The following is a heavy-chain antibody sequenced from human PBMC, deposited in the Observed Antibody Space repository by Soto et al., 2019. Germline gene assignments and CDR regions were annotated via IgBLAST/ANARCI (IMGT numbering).Heavy chain of an antibody. J-gene: IGHJ4*02. Sequence: GGSLRLSCAASGFTFSSYAMSWVRQAPGKGLEWVSAISGSGGSTYYADSVKGRFTISRDNSKNTLYLQMNSLRAEDTAVYYCEKDRSRSSSPLYFDYWGQGTLVTVSS. CDR2: ISGSGGST. D-gene: IGHD6-13*01. CDR3: EKDRSRSSSPLYFDY. CDR1: GFTFSSYA. V-gene: IGHV3-23*01.